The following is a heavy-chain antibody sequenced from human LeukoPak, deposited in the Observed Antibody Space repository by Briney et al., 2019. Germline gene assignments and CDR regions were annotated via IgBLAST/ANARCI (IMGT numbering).Heavy chain of an antibody. J-gene: IGHJ4*02. CDR1: GYTFTSYY. CDR3: ARQHREMVRGVIYFDY. Sequence: ASVKVSCKASGYTFTSYYMHWVRQAPGQGLEWMGIINPSGGSTSYAQKFQGRVTMTRDMSTSTVYMELSSLRSEDTAVYYCARQHREMVRGVIYFDYWGQGTLVTVSS. CDR2: INPSGGST. D-gene: IGHD3-10*01. V-gene: IGHV1-46*01.